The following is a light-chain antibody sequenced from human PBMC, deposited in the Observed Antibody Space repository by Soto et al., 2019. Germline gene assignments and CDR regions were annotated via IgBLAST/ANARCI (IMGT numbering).Light chain of an antibody. Sequence: QSVLTQPPSVSGGPGQRVTISCTGSSSNIGAGYDVHWYQQLPGTAPKLLIYGNSNRPSGVPDRFSGSKSGTSASLAITGLQAEDDADYYCQSYDSSLSGSDVFGTGTKLTVL. V-gene: IGLV1-40*01. CDR1: SSNIGAGYD. J-gene: IGLJ1*01. CDR3: QSYDSSLSGSDV. CDR2: GNS.